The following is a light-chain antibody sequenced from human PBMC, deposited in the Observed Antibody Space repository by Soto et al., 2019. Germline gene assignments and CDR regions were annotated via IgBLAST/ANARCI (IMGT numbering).Light chain of an antibody. J-gene: IGKJ1*01. V-gene: IGKV1-5*01. Sequence: IQLTQSPSTLSASVGDRVTITFRASQSVSDWLAWYQQKPGNPPKLLIYDTSRLESAVPSRFSASGSGTEFTLTVSGLQPDDFATYYCHQYNSYTWTFGQATKVDI. CDR2: DTS. CDR3: HQYNSYTWT. CDR1: QSVSDW.